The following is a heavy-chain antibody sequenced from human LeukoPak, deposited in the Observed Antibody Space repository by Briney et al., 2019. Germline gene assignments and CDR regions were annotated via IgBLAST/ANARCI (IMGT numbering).Heavy chain of an antibody. Sequence: GGSLRLSCAASGIIISSNYMQWVPQAPGKGLVWVSRINPEGTSTTYADSVKGRFTISRDNAKNTVYLQMNSLRAEDTAVYYCATVTSGHWGQGILVTVSS. J-gene: IGHJ4*02. CDR1: GIIISSNY. V-gene: IGHV3-74*01. D-gene: IGHD4-17*01. CDR2: INPEGTST. CDR3: ATVTSGH.